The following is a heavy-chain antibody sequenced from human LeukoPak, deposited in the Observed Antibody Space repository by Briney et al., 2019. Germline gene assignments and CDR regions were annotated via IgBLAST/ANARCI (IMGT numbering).Heavy chain of an antibody. V-gene: IGHV3-48*02. CDR2: ISTGSSTI. J-gene: IGHJ4*02. CDR3: ARGYSFYDY. CDR1: GFIFSTYS. D-gene: IGHD5-18*01. Sequence: GGSLRLSCAASGFIFSTYSMNWVRQAPGKGLEWVSYISTGSSTIYYADSVKGRFTISRDNAKNSLYLQMTSLRDEDTAVYYCARGYSFYDYWGQGTLVTVSS.